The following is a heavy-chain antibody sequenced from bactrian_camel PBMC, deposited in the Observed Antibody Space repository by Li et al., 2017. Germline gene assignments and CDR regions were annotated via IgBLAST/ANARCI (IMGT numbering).Heavy chain of an antibody. CDR1: GYTTTLRRS. CDR3: TASDSPILCAYNY. J-gene: IGHJ4*01. CDR2: TYVITGSK. Sequence: VQLVESGGGSVQAGGFLRLSCEISGYTTTLRRSVGWFRQAPGKEREGIASTYVITGSKYYASSVQGRFSISQDSAKNILYLQMNNLEPEDTAMYYCTASDSPILCAYNYWGQGTQVTVS. V-gene: IGHV3S59*01.